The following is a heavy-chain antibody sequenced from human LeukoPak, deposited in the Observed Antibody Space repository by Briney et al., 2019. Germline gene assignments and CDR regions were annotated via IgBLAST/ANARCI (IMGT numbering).Heavy chain of an antibody. CDR2: ISYDGSNK. D-gene: IGHD6-13*01. CDR1: GFTFSSYA. CDR3: AREGTPGLRSKKYSSSWYVPY. V-gene: IGHV3-30-3*01. J-gene: IGHJ4*02. Sequence: VKPGGSLRLSCAASGFTFSSYAMHWVRQAPGKGLEWVAVISYDGSNKYYADSVKGRFTISRDNSKNTLYLQMNSLRAEDTAVYYCAREGTPGLRSKKYSSSWYVPYWGQGTLVTVSS.